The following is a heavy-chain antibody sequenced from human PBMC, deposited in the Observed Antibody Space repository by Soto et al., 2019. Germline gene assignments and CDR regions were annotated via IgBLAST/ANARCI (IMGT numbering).Heavy chain of an antibody. CDR2: ISSSSSYI. Sequence: PGGSLRLSCAASGFTFSSYSMNWVRQAPGKGLEWVSSISSSSSYIYYADSVKGRFTISRDNAKNSLYLQMNSLRAEDTAVYYCASEAYCSSTSCYKHSADCYYYYGMDVWGQGTTVTVSS. CDR3: ASEAYCSSTSCYKHSADCYYYYGMDV. J-gene: IGHJ6*02. V-gene: IGHV3-21*01. CDR1: GFTFSSYS. D-gene: IGHD2-2*02.